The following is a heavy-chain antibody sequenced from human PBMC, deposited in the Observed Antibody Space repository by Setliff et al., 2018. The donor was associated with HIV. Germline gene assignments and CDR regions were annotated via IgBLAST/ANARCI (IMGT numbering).Heavy chain of an antibody. CDR1: GFTFSSYS. CDR3: ARAAGYTGGWGYGATYHYYMDV. J-gene: IGHJ6*03. V-gene: IGHV3-48*01. D-gene: IGHD6-19*01. CDR2: INSVSTTL. Sequence: PGGSLRLSCAASGFTFSSYSMNWVRQSPGKGLEWVSHINSVSTTLSYADSVKGRFTISRDNAKNSLYLQMNSLRVDDTAVYYCARAAGYTGGWGYGATYHYYMDVWGKGTTVTVSS.